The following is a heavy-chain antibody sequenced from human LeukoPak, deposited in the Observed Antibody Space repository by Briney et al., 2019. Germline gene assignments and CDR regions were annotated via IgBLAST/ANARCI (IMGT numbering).Heavy chain of an antibody. CDR3: AKAASGSYLYYFDY. CDR2: ISGSGGST. V-gene: IGHV3-23*01. CDR1: GFTFSSYA. J-gene: IGHJ4*02. D-gene: IGHD1-26*01. Sequence: GGSLRLSCAASGFTFSSYAMSWVRQAPGKGLEWVSAISGSGGSTYYVDSVKGRFTISRDNSENTLYLQLNSLRAEDTAVYYCAKAASGSYLYYFDYWGQGTLVTVSS.